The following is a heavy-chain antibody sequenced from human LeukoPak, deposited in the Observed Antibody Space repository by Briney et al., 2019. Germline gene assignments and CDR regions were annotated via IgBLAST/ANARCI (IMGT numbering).Heavy chain of an antibody. J-gene: IGHJ5*02. CDR3: ASTGRLAWGWFDP. CDR2: INPSGGST. D-gene: IGHD3-16*01. Sequence: ASVKVSCKASGYTFTSYYMHWVRQAPGQGLEWMGIINPSGGSTSYAQKFQGRVTMTRDMSTSTVYMELSSLRSEDTAVYYCASTGRLAWGWFDPWGQGTLVTVSS. V-gene: IGHV1-46*01. CDR1: GYTFTSYY.